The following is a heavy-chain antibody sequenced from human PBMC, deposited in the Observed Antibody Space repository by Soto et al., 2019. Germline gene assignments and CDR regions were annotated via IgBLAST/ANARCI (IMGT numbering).Heavy chain of an antibody. CDR3: ARRDCSSTSCQINWFDP. J-gene: IGHJ5*02. CDR1: GYSFTSHW. V-gene: IGHV5-10-1*01. CDR2: LDPSDSYT. Sequence: GESLKISCKGFGYSFTSHWISWVRQMPGKGLEWMGTLDPSDSYTNYSPSFQGHVTISVDKSISTAYLQWSSLNASDTAIYYCARRDCSSTSCQINWFDPWGQGTQVTVSS. D-gene: IGHD2-2*01.